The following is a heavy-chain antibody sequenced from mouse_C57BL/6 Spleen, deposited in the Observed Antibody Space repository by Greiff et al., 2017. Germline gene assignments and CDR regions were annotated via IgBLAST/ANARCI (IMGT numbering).Heavy chain of an antibody. V-gene: IGHV1-53*01. J-gene: IGHJ4*01. Sequence: VKLQQPGTELVKPGASVKLSCKASGYTFTSYCMHWVKQRPGQGLEWIGNINPSNGGTNYNEKFKGKATLTVDKSSSTAYMQLSSLTSEDSAVYCCARSDYGSSYEAMDDWGQGTSVTVSS. CDR2: INPSNGGT. CDR3: ARSDYGSSYEAMDD. CDR1: GYTFTSYC. D-gene: IGHD1-1*01.